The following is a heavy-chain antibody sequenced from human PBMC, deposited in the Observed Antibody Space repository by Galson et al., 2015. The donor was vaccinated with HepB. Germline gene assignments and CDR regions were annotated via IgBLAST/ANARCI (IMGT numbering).Heavy chain of an antibody. Sequence: SCKASGYTFTSYAMHWVRQAPGQRLEWMGWINAGNGNTKYSQKFQGRVTITRDTSASTAYMELSSLRSEDTAVYYCARGIYPRDYYDSSGYGGDAFDIWGQGTMVTVSS. CDR1: GYTFTSYA. D-gene: IGHD3-22*01. J-gene: IGHJ3*02. CDR2: INAGNGNT. V-gene: IGHV1-3*01. CDR3: ARGIYPRDYYDSSGYGGDAFDI.